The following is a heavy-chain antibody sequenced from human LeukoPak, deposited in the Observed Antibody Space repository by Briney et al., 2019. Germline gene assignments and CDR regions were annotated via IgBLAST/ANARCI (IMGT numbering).Heavy chain of an antibody. V-gene: IGHV3-33*01. CDR1: GFTFRSYG. Sequence: QPGRSLRLSCEGSGFTFRSYGMHWVRQAPGKGLEWLTLIWHDGSKKNYADSVKGRFTISRDNSKDTLYLQMNSLRAEDTAVYYCARDWPSGLKYGMDVWGQGTTVTVSS. J-gene: IGHJ6*02. D-gene: IGHD3-10*01. CDR2: IWHDGSKK. CDR3: ARDWPSGLKYGMDV.